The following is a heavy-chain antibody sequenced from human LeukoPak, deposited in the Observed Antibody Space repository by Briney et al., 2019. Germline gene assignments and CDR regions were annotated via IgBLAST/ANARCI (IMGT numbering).Heavy chain of an antibody. CDR2: ISAYNGNT. CDR1: GYTFTSYG. D-gene: IGHD2-2*01. J-gene: IGHJ4*02. Sequence: ASVKVSCKASGYTFTSYGISWVRQATGQGLEWMGWISAYNGNTNYAQKLQGRVTMTTDTSTSTAYMELRSLRSDDTAVYYCAREFRFSRSSTSCYTNWGQGTLVTVSS. V-gene: IGHV1-18*01. CDR3: AREFRFSRSSTSCYTN.